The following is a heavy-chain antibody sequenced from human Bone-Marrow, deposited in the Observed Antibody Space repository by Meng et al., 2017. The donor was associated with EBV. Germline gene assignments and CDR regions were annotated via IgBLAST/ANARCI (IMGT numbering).Heavy chain of an antibody. CDR2: INHSGST. CDR1: GRSFSGYY. CDR3: ASNGSYSLFDY. Sequence: QAQLQQCGAGLSKPAETLSRTCAVYGRSFSGYYWSWIRQPPGKGLEWIGEINHSGSTNYNPSLKSRVTISVDTSKNQFSLKLSSVTAADTAVYYCASNGSYSLFDYWGQGTLVTVSS. J-gene: IGHJ4*02. D-gene: IGHD1-26*01. V-gene: IGHV4-34*01.